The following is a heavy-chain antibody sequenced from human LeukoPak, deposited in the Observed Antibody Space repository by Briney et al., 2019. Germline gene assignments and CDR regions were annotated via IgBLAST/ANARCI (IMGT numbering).Heavy chain of an antibody. Sequence: GASVKVSCKASGYTFTSYGISWVRQAPGQGLEWMGWISAYNGNTNYAQKLQGRVTMTTDASTSTAYMELRSLRSDGTAVYYCARIHDYSNYILRYYYYYGMDVWGQGTTVTVSS. CDR3: ARIHDYSNYILRYYYYYGMDV. J-gene: IGHJ6*02. D-gene: IGHD4-11*01. V-gene: IGHV1-18*01. CDR2: ISAYNGNT. CDR1: GYTFTSYG.